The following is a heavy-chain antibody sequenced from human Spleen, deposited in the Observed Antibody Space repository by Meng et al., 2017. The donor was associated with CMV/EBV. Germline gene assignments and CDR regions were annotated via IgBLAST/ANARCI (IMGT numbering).Heavy chain of an antibody. J-gene: IGHJ4*02. V-gene: IGHV3-23*01. D-gene: IGHD2-15*01. CDR1: GFTFSSYA. CDR3: AREIRMGY. CDR2: ISDDSGNT. Sequence: GGSLRLSCAASGFTFSSYAMTWVRQAPGKGLEWVSSISDDSGNTFYADSVRGRFTISRDNSKSTLHLQMNSLRAEDTALYYCAREIRMGYWGQGTLVTVSS.